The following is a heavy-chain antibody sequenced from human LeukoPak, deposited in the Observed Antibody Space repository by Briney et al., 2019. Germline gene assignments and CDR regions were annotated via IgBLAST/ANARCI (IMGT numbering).Heavy chain of an antibody. CDR3: AREGSTGLSFDY. J-gene: IGHJ4*02. Sequence: PSETLSLTCTVSGGSISSYYWSWIRQPPGKGLEWIGCIYYSGSTNYNPSLKSRVTISVDTSKNQFSLKLSSVTAADTAVYYCAREGSTGLSFDYWGQGTLVTVSS. CDR1: GGSISSYY. D-gene: IGHD1-26*01. CDR2: IYYSGST. V-gene: IGHV4-59*01.